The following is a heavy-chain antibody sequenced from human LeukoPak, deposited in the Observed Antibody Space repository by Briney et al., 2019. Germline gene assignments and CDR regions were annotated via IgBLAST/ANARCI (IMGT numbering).Heavy chain of an antibody. V-gene: IGHV3-23*01. CDR2: ISGSGGST. Sequence: GGSLRLSCAVAGFTFSSYAVSWVRQAPGKGLEWVSTISGSGGSTYYADSVKGRFTISRDNSKNTLYLQMNSLRAEDTAVYYCAKTSYGSGSYYPDYWGQGTLVTVSS. CDR1: GFTFSSYA. J-gene: IGHJ4*02. D-gene: IGHD3-10*01. CDR3: AKTSYGSGSYYPDY.